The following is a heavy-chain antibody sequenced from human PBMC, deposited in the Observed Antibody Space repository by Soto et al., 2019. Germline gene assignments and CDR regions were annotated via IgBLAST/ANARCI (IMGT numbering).Heavy chain of an antibody. CDR1: GDSVSSNSAA. J-gene: IGHJ3*02. Sequence: QSQTLSLTCAISGDSVSSNSAAWNWIRQSPSRGLEWLGRTYYRSKWYNDYAVSVKSRITINPDTSKNQFSLQLNSVTPEDTAVYYCARDSDVVVVAAISWGEAFDIWGQGTMVTVSS. D-gene: IGHD2-15*01. CDR3: ARDSDVVVVAAISWGEAFDI. CDR2: TYYRSKWYN. V-gene: IGHV6-1*01.